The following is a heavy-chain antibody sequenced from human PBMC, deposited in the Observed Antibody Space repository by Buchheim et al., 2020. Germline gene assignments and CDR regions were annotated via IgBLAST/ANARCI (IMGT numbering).Heavy chain of an antibody. V-gene: IGHV3-33*01. Sequence: QVQLVESGGGVVQPGRSLRLSCAASGFTLSYHGMHWVRQAPGKGLEWVAVIWYDGNNKYYLDSVKARFTISRDNSKNTVYLQMNSLRAEDTAVYYCARDLRRADDSYLDYWGQGTL. CDR3: ARDLRRADDSYLDY. J-gene: IGHJ4*02. CDR2: IWYDGNNK. D-gene: IGHD3-3*01. CDR1: GFTLSYHG.